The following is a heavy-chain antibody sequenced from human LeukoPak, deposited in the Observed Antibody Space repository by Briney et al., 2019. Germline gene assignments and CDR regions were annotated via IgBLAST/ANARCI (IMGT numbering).Heavy chain of an antibody. CDR3: ARGEGIAVAGNWVY. CDR2: IYYSGST. V-gene: IGHV4-39*07. J-gene: IGHJ4*02. Sequence: SETLSLTCTVSGGSISSSSYYWGWIRQPPGKGLEWIGSIYYSGSTYYNPSLKSRVTISVDTSKNQFSLKLSSVTAADTAVYYCARGEGIAVAGNWVYWGQGTLVTVSS. D-gene: IGHD6-19*01. CDR1: GGSISSSSYY.